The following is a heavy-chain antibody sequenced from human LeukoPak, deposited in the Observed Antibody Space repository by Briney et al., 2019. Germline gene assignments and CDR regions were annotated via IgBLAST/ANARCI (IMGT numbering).Heavy chain of an antibody. CDR3: ATQSITLVVVISPFDY. Sequence: PGGSLRLSCAASGLTFSNFPMHWVRQAPGKGLEWVALIQDDGATTYYADSVRGRFTISRDNSKSTVYLQMNSLKPDDTAVYYCATQSITLVVVISPFDYWGQGTLVTVSS. V-gene: IGHV3-30*02. D-gene: IGHD3-22*01. CDR1: GLTFSNFP. J-gene: IGHJ4*02. CDR2: IQDDGATT.